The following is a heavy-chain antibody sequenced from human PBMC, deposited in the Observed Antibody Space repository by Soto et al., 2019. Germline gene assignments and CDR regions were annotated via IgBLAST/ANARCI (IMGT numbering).Heavy chain of an antibody. V-gene: IGHV3-53*01. Sequence: PGGSLRLSCAVSGFTVSSKYLNWVRQAPGKGLEWVSVIYSGGSTYYADSVKGRFTISRDNSKNTLYLQMNSLRAEDTAVYYCAKDHDSSGWSFDYWGQGTLVTVSS. CDR1: GFTVSSKY. D-gene: IGHD6-19*01. CDR2: IYSGGST. CDR3: AKDHDSSGWSFDY. J-gene: IGHJ4*02.